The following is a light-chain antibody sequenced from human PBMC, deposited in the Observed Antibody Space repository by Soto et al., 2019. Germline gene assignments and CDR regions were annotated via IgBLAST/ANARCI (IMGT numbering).Light chain of an antibody. CDR1: QSVSSSY. V-gene: IGKV3D-20*01. CDR2: DAS. CDR3: QQYVSSPT. Sequence: EIVLTQSPATLSLSPGERATLSCGASQSVSSSYLAWYQQKPGLAPRLLIYDASYRATGIPDRFSGSGSGTDFTLTISRLEPEDSAVYYCQQYVSSPTFGQGTRLEIK. J-gene: IGKJ5*01.